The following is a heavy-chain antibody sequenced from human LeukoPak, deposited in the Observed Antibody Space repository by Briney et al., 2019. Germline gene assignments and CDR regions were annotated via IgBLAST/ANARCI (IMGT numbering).Heavy chain of an antibody. CDR2: IYWDDEK. Sequence: SGPTLVKPTQTLTLTCTFSGFSLRTSGEAVGWIRQPPGKALEWLALIYWDDEKPYSPSLKNRLTITKDTSRNQVVLTMTNMDPVDTATYYCAHRRGRYFDSWGQGTLVTVSS. CDR1: GFSLRTSGEA. J-gene: IGHJ4*02. V-gene: IGHV2-5*02. CDR3: AHRRGRYFDS. D-gene: IGHD3-10*01.